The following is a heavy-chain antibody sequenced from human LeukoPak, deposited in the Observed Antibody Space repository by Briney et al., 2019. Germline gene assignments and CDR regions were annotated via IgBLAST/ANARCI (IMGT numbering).Heavy chain of an antibody. CDR3: ARQSALSYYYDSSGYYTLEYFQH. J-gene: IGHJ1*01. Sequence: SETLSLTCAVYGGSFSGYYWSWIRQPPGKGLEWIGSIYYSGSTYYNPSLKSRVTISVDTSKNQFSLKLSSVTAADTAVYYCARQSALSYYYDSSGYYTLEYFQHWGQGTLVTVSS. CDR1: GGSFSGYY. CDR2: IYYSGST. V-gene: IGHV4-34*01. D-gene: IGHD3-22*01.